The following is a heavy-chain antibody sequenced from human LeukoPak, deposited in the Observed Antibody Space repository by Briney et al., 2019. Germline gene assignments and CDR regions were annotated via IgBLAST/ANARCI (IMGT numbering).Heavy chain of an antibody. Sequence: GRSLRLSCAASGFTFRSHWMHWVRQAPGKGLVWVSRIKSDGSSTSYADSVKGRFTISRDNAKNTLYLQMNSLRAEDTAVYYCAKDLGLAWYFCLDVWGQGTTVTVFS. CDR1: GFTFRSHW. J-gene: IGHJ6*02. CDR3: AKDLGLAWYFCLDV. CDR2: IKSDGSST. V-gene: IGHV3-74*01. D-gene: IGHD3-3*01.